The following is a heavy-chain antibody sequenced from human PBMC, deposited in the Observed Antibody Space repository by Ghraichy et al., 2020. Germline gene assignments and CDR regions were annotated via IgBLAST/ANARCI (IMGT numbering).Heavy chain of an antibody. CDR2: ISSSGSTI. CDR3: AKEAVTGTYNWFDS. D-gene: IGHD6-19*01. V-gene: IGHV3-48*02. CDR1: GFTFSSYT. J-gene: IGHJ5*01. Sequence: GESLNISCVASGFTFSSYTMNWVRQAPGKGLEWVSYISSSGSTIYYADSVKGRFTISRDNAKNSLYLQMNSLRDEDTAVYFCAKEAVTGTYNWFDSWGQGTRVTVSS.